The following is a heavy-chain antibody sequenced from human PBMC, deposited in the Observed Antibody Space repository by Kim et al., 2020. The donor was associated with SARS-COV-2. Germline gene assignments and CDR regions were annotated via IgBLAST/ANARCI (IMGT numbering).Heavy chain of an antibody. CDR2: IWYDGSNK. D-gene: IGHD2-2*01. CDR1: GFTFSSYG. CDR3: ASVPPSRSNWFDP. J-gene: IGHJ5*02. Sequence: GGSLRLSCAASGFTFSSYGMHWVRQAPGKGLEWVAVIWYDGSNKYYADSVKGRFTISRDNTKNTLYLQMNSLRAEDTAVYYCASVPPSRSNWFDPWGQGTLVTVSS. V-gene: IGHV3-33*01.